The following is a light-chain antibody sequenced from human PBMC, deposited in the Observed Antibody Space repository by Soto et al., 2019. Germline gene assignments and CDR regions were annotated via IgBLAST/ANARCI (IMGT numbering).Light chain of an antibody. V-gene: IGKV3-15*01. J-gene: IGKJ1*01. CDR3: QQYNNWPRT. Sequence: EIVMTQSPATLSVSPGERATISCRASQSVSSKLAWYQQKPGQAFMLLIYGASTRATGIPSRFSGSGSGTEFTLTISILQSEDFAVYYCQQYNNWPRTFGQGTKV. CDR2: GAS. CDR1: QSVSSK.